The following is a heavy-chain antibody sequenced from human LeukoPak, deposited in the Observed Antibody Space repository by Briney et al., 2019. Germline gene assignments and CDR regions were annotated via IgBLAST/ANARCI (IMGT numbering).Heavy chain of an antibody. CDR3: ARGLRGSGSPYYYYYMDV. CDR2: ISSSSYI. Sequence: GGYLRLSCAASGFTFSSYSMNWVRQAPGKGLEWVSSISSSSYIYYADSVKGRFTISRDSAKNSLYLQMNSLRAEDTAVYYCARGLRGSGSPYYYYYMDVWGKGTTVTVSS. V-gene: IGHV3-21*01. J-gene: IGHJ6*03. CDR1: GFTFSSYS. D-gene: IGHD3-10*01.